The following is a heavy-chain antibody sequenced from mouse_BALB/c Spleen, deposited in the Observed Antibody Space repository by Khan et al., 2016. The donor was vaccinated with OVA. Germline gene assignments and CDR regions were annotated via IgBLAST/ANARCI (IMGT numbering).Heavy chain of an antibody. J-gene: IGHJ4*01. CDR2: ISNLAYSI. V-gene: IGHV5-15*02. CDR1: GFIFSDYG. CDR3: ERSGAMDY. Sequence: EVELVESGGGLVQPGGSRKLSCAASGFIFSDYGMAWVRQAPGKGPEWVAFISNLAYSIYYADTVTGRFTISRENAKNTLYLEMSSLRSEDTAMYYCERSGAMDYWGQGTSVTVSS.